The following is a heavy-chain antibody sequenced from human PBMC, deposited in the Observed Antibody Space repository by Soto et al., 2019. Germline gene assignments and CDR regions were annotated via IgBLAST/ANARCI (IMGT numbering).Heavy chain of an antibody. CDR2: IYWDDDK. D-gene: IGHD3-10*01. CDR3: AHVPGSGQLLYSYYYYMDV. V-gene: IGHV2-5*02. CDR1: GFSLTTRGVG. Sequence: QITLKESGPTLVKPTQTLTLTCTFSGFSLTTRGVGVGWIRQPPGKALEWLALIYWDDDKRYSPSLKSRLTITNDTSKNQMVLTLSNMDPEDTATYYSAHVPGSGQLLYSYYYYMDVWGKGATVAVSS. J-gene: IGHJ6*03.